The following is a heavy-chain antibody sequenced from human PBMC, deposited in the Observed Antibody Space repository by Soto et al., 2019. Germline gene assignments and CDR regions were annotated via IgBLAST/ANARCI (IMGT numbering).Heavy chain of an antibody. Sequence: GASVKVSCKASGYNFIGQYIHWVRQAPGQGLEWMGIINPSGGSTTYAQKFQGRVVMTSDASTSTVYVELSSLTSEDTAIYFCARLLGAHNTRPLWLGYFDYWGQGTLVTVSS. CDR1: GYNFIGQY. J-gene: IGHJ4*02. CDR2: INPSGGST. D-gene: IGHD1-20*01. CDR3: ARLLGAHNTRPLWLGYFDY. V-gene: IGHV1-46*01.